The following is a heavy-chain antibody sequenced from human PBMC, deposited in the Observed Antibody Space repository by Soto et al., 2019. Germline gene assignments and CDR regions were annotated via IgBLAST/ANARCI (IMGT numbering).Heavy chain of an antibody. D-gene: IGHD6-13*01. CDR2: IYYTGNT. Sequence: QVQLQESAPGLVKPSETLSLTCTVSGGSVNSGNYYWSWIRQPPGKGLEWIAYIYYTGNTNYTPSLEIRVTRSVATSQNLLSLKLTYVTAADTAVYCCAIVGPQLARDGGDIDYWGTGTLVTVS. CDR1: GGSVNSGNYY. CDR3: AIVGPQLARDGGDIDY. J-gene: IGHJ4*02. V-gene: IGHV4-61*01.